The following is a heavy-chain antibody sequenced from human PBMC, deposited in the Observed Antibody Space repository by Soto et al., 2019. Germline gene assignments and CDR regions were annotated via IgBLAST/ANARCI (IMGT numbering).Heavy chain of an antibody. CDR3: ARDLQEVGYSYGYY. J-gene: IGHJ4*02. V-gene: IGHV3-33*01. Sequence: QVQLVESGGGVVQPGRSLRLSCAASGFTFSSYGMHWVRQAPGKGLEWVAVIWYDGSNKYYADSVKGRFTISRDNSKNTLYLQMNSLRAEDTAVYYCARDLQEVGYSYGYYWGQGNLVTVSS. CDR2: IWYDGSNK. D-gene: IGHD5-18*01. CDR1: GFTFSSYG.